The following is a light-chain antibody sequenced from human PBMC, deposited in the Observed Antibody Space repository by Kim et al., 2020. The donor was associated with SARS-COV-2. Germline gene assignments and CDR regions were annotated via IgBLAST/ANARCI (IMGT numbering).Light chain of an antibody. V-gene: IGLV2-14*03. Sequence: QSVTISCPGASSDVGGHNYVSWYQHHPGKAPKVMIYDVSNRPSGVSNRFSGSKSGNTASLTISGLQAEDEADYYCSSYASRSTNYVFGTGTKVTVL. CDR3: SSYASRSTNYV. J-gene: IGLJ1*01. CDR2: DVS. CDR1: SSDVGGHNY.